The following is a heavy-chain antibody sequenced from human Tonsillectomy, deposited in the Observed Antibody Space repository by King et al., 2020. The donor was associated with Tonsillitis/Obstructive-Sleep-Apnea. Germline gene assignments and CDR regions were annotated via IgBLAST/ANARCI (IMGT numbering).Heavy chain of an antibody. CDR2: FDPADGET. CDR3: ATGKLTIPVVEPAAPPFDY. D-gene: IGHD2-2*01. CDR1: GYTLNELS. Sequence: VQLVESGAEVKKPGASMKVSCKVSGYTLNELSMQWVRQAPGKGLEWMGGFDPADGETLYAKKFQGRVTMTEDTSRDTAYMELNSLRSEDTAVYYCATGKLTIPVVEPAAPPFDYWGQGTLVTVSS. J-gene: IGHJ4*02. V-gene: IGHV1-24*01.